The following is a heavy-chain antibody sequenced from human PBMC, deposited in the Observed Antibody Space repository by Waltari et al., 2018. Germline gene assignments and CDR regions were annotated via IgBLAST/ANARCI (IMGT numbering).Heavy chain of an antibody. Sequence: QVQLVESGGGVVQPGRSLRLSCAASGFTFSSYAMHCVRQAPGKGLEWVAVISYDGSNKYYADSVKGRFTISRDNSKNTLYLQMNSLRAEDTAVYYCASVPAAPGVGAFDIWGQGTMVTVSS. V-gene: IGHV3-30-3*01. J-gene: IGHJ3*02. CDR3: ASVPAAPGVGAFDI. CDR2: ISYDGSNK. D-gene: IGHD2-2*01. CDR1: GFTFSSYA.